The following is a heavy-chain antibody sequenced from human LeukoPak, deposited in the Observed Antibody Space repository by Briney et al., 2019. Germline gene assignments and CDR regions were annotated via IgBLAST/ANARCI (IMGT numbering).Heavy chain of an antibody. V-gene: IGHV4-59*01. CDR3: ARHSSSGYNWFDS. CDR2: IYYSGST. D-gene: IGHD6-6*01. CDR1: GGSISSYY. Sequence: SETLSLTCTVSGGSISSYYWSWIRQPPGKGLEWIGFIYYSGSTNHNPSLKSRVTTSVDTSKNQFSLKLSFVTAADTAVYYCARHSSSGYNWFDSWGQGTVVTVSS. J-gene: IGHJ5*01.